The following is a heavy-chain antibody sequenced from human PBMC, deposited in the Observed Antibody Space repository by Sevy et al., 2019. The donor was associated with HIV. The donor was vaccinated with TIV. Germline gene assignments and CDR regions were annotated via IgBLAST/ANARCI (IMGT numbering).Heavy chain of an antibody. J-gene: IGHJ4*02. D-gene: IGHD3-22*01. CDR1: RGSISSYY. V-gene: IGHV4-59*01. CDR3: ASGGRHYYDSSGYYEFGTFDY. CDR2: IYYSGST. Sequence: SETLSLTCTVSRGSISSYYWSWIRQPPGKGLEWIGYIYYSGSTNYNPSLKSRVTISVDTSMNQFSLKLSSVTAADTAVYYCASGGRHYYDSSGYYEFGTFDYWGQGTLVTVSS.